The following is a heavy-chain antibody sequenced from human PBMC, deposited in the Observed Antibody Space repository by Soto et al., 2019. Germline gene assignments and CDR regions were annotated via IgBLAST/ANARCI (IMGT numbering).Heavy chain of an antibody. CDR2: TVPITLST. CDR1: GGTLSSYA. V-gene: IGHV1-69*01. CDR3: ARDRSGIAGKTRNIYAMDV. Sequence: QVQLVQSASEVKKPGSSVRVSCKASGGTLSSYAICWVRQAPGQGLDWVGGTVPITLSTHYSQKFQGRVIITADEATNTVYMDLSSLRSEDTAVYYCARDRSGIAGKTRNIYAMDVWGQGTTVTVSS. D-gene: IGHD6-13*01. J-gene: IGHJ6*02.